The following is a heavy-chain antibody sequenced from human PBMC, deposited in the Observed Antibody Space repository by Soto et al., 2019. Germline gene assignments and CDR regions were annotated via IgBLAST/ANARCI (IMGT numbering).Heavy chain of an antibody. V-gene: IGHV3-7*03. D-gene: IGHD3-3*01. CDR3: ARDVSYYDFWSGYYYGVDY. CDR1: GFTFSSYW. Sequence: PGGSLRLSCAASGFTFSSYWMSWVRQAPGKGLEWVANIKQDGSEKYYVDSVKGRFTISRDNAKNSLYLQMNSLRAEDTAVYYCARDVSYYDFWSGYYYGVDYWGQGTLVTVSS. J-gene: IGHJ4*02. CDR2: IKQDGSEK.